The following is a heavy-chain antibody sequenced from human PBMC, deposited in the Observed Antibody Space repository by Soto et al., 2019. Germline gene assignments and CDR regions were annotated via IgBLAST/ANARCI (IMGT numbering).Heavy chain of an antibody. CDR2: IKSDGSWA. D-gene: IGHD3-22*01. J-gene: IGHJ4*02. CDR1: GFTFSSYW. CDR3: VRGDGDYCDGNGYLGRH. V-gene: IGHV3-74*01. Sequence: EVQLVESGGGLVQPGGSLRLSCTASGFTFSSYWMHWVRQAPGKGLEWVSRIKSDGSWALYADSMEGRLTISRDNAKNTLELQVHSLRAEETAVYYWVRGDGDYCDGNGYLGRHWGQGTLVSGSS.